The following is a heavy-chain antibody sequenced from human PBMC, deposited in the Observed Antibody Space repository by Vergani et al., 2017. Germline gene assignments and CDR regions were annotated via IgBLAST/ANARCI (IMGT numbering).Heavy chain of an antibody. CDR2: IIPILGIA. J-gene: IGHJ6*02. D-gene: IGHD3-16*01. Sequence: QVQLVQSGAEVKKPGSSVKVSCKASGGTFSSYAISWVRQAPGQGLEWMGRIIPILGIAHYAQKFQGRVTITADKSTCTAYMELRSVRSEDTAVYYCARAIGMGGGDYGMDVWGQGTTVTVSS. V-gene: IGHV1-69*04. CDR3: ARAIGMGGGDYGMDV. CDR1: GGTFSSYA.